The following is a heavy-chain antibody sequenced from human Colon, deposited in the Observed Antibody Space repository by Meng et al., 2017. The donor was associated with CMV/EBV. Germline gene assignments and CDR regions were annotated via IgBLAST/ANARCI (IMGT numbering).Heavy chain of an antibody. V-gene: IGHV3-21*06. CDR2: ISSSGSYI. D-gene: IGHD2-21*01. CDR3: ARDQAGDPLFYYTGLDV. J-gene: IGHJ6*02. CDR1: GFTFSNYT. Sequence: GGSLRLSCTASGFTFSNYTIKWVRQAPGKGLEWVSSISSSGSYIYYADSVKGRFTISRDSAKTSVFLQMNNLRAEDTALYCCARDQAGDPLFYYTGLDVWGHGTPVTVSS.